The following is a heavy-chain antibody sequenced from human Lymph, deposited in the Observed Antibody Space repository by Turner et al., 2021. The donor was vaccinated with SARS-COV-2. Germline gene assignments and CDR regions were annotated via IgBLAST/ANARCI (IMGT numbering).Heavy chain of an antibody. Sequence: QVQVVQSGGGGVQPGRSLRLSCAASGFPFSSYAMHWVRQAPGKGLEWVALKTYDGSNKYYADSVKGRFTISRDNSKNTLYLQMNRLRAEDTAVYYCARDVGAALDYWGQGTLVTVSS. D-gene: IGHD6-25*01. CDR3: ARDVGAALDY. V-gene: IGHV3-30-3*01. J-gene: IGHJ4*02. CDR2: KTYDGSNK. CDR1: GFPFSSYA.